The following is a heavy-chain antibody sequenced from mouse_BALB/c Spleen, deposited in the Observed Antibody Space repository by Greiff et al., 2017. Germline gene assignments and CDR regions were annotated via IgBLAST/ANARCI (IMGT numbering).Heavy chain of an antibody. D-gene: IGHD2-1*01. CDR3: ARGEGNYSFAY. V-gene: IGHV5-17*02. Sequence: EVQGVESGGGLVQPGGSRKLSCAASGFTYSSFGMHWVRQAPEKGLEWVAYISSGSSTIYYADTVKGRFTISRDNPKNTLFLQMTSLRSEDTAMYYCARGEGNYSFAYWGQGTLVTVSA. J-gene: IGHJ3*01. CDR2: ISSGSSTI. CDR1: GFTYSSFG.